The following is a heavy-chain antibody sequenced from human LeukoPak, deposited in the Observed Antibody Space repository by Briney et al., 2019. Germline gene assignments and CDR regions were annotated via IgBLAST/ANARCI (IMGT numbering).Heavy chain of an antibody. D-gene: IGHD2-2*01. J-gene: IGHJ5*02. CDR3: ARSRYCSSTSCYSAVRWFDP. V-gene: IGHV1-69*04. CDR1: GGTFSSYA. CDR2: IIPILGIA. Sequence: SVKVSCKASGGTFSSYAISWVRQAPGQGLEWMGRIIPILGIANYAQKFQGRVTITADKSTSTAYMELSSLRSEDTAVYYCARSRYCSSTSCYSAVRWFDPWGQGTLVTVSS.